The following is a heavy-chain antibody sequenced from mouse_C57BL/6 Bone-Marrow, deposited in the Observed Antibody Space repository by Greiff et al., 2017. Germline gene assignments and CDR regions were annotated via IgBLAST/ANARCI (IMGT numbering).Heavy chain of an antibody. D-gene: IGHD1-1*01. CDR1: GYTFTSYG. V-gene: IGHV1-81*01. J-gene: IGHJ1*03. CDR2: IYPRSGNT. CDR3: ARPFTTVVATDWYFDV. Sequence: VQLQQSGAELARPGASVKLSCKASGYTFTSYGISWVKQRTGQGLEWIGEIYPRSGNTYYNEKFKGKATLTADKSSSTAYMELRSLTSEDSAVYFCARPFTTVVATDWYFDVWGTGTTVTVSS.